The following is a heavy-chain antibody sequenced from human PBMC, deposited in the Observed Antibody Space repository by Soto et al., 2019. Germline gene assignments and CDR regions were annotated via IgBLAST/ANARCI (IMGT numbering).Heavy chain of an antibody. J-gene: IGHJ4*02. V-gene: IGHV1-69*06. CDR1: GGTFSSYA. CDR2: IIPVFGTG. Sequence: QVRLVQSGAEVKKLGPPVKVSCKPSGGTFSSYAISWLRQAPGQGLEWMGGIIPVFGTGIYAQKFQGRVTITADKSTNTAYMELSSLRSEDTAVYFCARVGGTGGYTYGLDYWGQGTLVTVSS. D-gene: IGHD5-18*01. CDR3: ARVGGTGGYTYGLDY.